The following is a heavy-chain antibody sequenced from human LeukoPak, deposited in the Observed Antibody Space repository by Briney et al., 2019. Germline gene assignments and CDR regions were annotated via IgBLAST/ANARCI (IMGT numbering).Heavy chain of an antibody. V-gene: IGHV3-21*01. D-gene: IGHD4-17*01. CDR3: ARRVTTFLS. Sequence: GGSLRLSCSASGFDLSPYTMNWVRQAPGKGLEWVASISSTSTYMYYGDSLKGRFTISRDNAKNTLYLQLDSLRAEDTATYYCARRVTTFLSWGQGTLVIV. CDR1: GFDLSPYT. J-gene: IGHJ4*02. CDR2: ISSTSTYM.